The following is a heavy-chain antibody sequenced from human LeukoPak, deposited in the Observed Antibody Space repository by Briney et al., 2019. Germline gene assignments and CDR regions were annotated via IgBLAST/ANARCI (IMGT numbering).Heavy chain of an antibody. J-gene: IGHJ5*02. CDR1: GYTFTSYD. CDR2: MNPNSGNT. CDR3: ARDVGITVADSFDP. Sequence: ASVKVSCKASGYTFTSYDINWVRQATGQGLEWVGWMNPNSGNTNYAQKFQGRVTMTTDTSTSTVYMEGRGLRSDDMAMYYCARDVGITVADSFDPWGQGTLVTVSS. V-gene: IGHV1-8*01. D-gene: IGHD6-13*01.